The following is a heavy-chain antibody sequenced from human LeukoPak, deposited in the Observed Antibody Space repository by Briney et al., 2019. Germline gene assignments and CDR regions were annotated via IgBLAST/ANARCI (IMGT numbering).Heavy chain of an antibody. D-gene: IGHD3-10*01. CDR2: IRSKTHGGTT. Sequence: GSLRLSCTASGFPFGDYAMSWARQAPGKGLEWVGFIRSKTHGGTTEYAASVKGRFIISRDDSRSIAYLQMNSLKTEDTAVYYCTRAPSLSWFDPWGQGTLVTVPS. CDR1: GFPFGDYA. CDR3: TRAPSLSWFDP. V-gene: IGHV3-49*04. J-gene: IGHJ5*02.